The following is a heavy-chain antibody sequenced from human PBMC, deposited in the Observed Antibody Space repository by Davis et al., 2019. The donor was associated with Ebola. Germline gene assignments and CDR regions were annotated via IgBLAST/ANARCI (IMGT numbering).Heavy chain of an antibody. CDR3: AKAGLYDYVWGSYPDAFDI. Sequence: GESLKISCAASGFTFSSYGMHWVRQAPGKGLEWVAFIRYDGSNKYYADSVKGRFTISRDNSKNTLYLQMNSLRAEDTAVYYCAKAGLYDYVWGSYPDAFDIWGQGTMVTVSS. CDR1: GFTFSSYG. J-gene: IGHJ3*02. CDR2: IRYDGSNK. V-gene: IGHV3-30*02. D-gene: IGHD3-16*02.